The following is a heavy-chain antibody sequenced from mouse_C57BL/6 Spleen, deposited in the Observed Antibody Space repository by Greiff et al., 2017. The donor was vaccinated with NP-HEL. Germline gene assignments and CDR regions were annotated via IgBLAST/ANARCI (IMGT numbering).Heavy chain of an antibody. V-gene: IGHV1-64*01. Sequence: QVQLQQPGAELVKPGASVKLSCKASGYTFTSYWMHWVKQRPGQGLEWIGMIHPNSGSTNYNEKFKSKATLTVDKSSSTAYMQLSSLTSEDSAVYYCARSGDGRGYCDVWGTGTTVTVSS. CDR2: IHPNSGST. CDR3: ARSGDGRGYCDV. J-gene: IGHJ1*03. D-gene: IGHD1-1*01. CDR1: GYTFTSYW.